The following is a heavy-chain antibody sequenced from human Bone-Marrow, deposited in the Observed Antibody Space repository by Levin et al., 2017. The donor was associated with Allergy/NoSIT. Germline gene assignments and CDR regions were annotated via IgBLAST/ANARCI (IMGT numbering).Heavy chain of an antibody. CDR3: ARGEAYCGGDCYLH. CDR2: IYYSGST. J-gene: IGHJ1*01. D-gene: IGHD2-21*02. CDR1: GGSISSYY. Sequence: GSLRLSCTVSGGSISSYYWSWIRQPPGKGLEWIGYIYYSGSTNYNPSLKSRVTISVDTSKNQFSLKLNSVTAADTAVYHCARGEAYCGGDCYLHWGQGTLVTVSS. V-gene: IGHV4-59*01.